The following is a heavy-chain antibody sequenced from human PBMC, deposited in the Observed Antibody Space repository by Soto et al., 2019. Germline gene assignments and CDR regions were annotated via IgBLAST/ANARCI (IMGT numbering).Heavy chain of an antibody. CDR3: ARGVGATGYFDY. J-gene: IGHJ4*02. D-gene: IGHD1-26*01. CDR2: ISSSSSYI. CDR1: GFTFSSYR. V-gene: IGHV3-21*01. Sequence: EVQLVESGGGLVKPGGSLRLSCAASGFTFSSYRMNWVRQAPGKGLEWVSSISSSSSYIYYADSVKGRFTISRDNAKNSLYLQMNSLRAEDTAVYYCARGVGATGYFDYWGQGTLVTVSS.